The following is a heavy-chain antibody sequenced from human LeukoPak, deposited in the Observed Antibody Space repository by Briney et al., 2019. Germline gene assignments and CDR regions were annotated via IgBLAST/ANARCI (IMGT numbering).Heavy chain of an antibody. CDR1: GFTFSSYA. CDR3: AKLYRYCSSTSCPNAFDI. CDR2: ISGSGGST. Sequence: GGSLRLSCAASGFTFSSYAMSWVRQAPGKGLEWVSAISGSGGSTHYADSVKGRFTISRDNSKNTLYLQMNSLRAEDTAVYYCAKLYRYCSSTSCPNAFDIWGQGTMVTVSS. D-gene: IGHD2-2*01. V-gene: IGHV3-23*01. J-gene: IGHJ3*02.